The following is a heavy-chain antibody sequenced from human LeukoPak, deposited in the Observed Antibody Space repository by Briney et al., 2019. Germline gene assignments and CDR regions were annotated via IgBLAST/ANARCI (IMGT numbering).Heavy chain of an antibody. CDR1: GGSVSSYY. V-gene: IGHV4-59*02. D-gene: IGHD2-21*01. J-gene: IGHJ2*01. Sequence: SETLTLTCTVSGGSVSSYYWSWMRQSPGKGLEWIGYVYYSGSTNYNPALKSRVTISLDTSENQFSLKLSSVTAADTAVYYCAREANSPTARYWYFDLWGRGTQVTVSS. CDR3: AREANSPTARYWYFDL. CDR2: VYYSGST.